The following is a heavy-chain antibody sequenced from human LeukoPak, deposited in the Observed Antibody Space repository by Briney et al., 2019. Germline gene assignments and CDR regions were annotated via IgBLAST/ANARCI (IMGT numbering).Heavy chain of an antibody. D-gene: IGHD4-17*01. J-gene: IGHJ4*02. Sequence: PGGSLRLSCAASGFTFSSYWMHWVRQAPGKRLVWVSRINSDGSSTSYADSVKGRFTISRDNAKNTLYLQMNSLRAEDTAVYYCARPMGDYVWVVGYWGQGTLVTVSS. V-gene: IGHV3-74*01. CDR3: ARPMGDYVWVVGY. CDR1: GFTFSSYW. CDR2: INSDGSST.